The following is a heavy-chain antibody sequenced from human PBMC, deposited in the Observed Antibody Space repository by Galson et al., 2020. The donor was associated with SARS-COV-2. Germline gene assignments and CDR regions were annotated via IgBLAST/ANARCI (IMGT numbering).Heavy chain of an antibody. CDR1: GFTFSSYS. V-gene: IGHV3-48*02. Sequence: TGGSLRLSCAASGFTFSSYSMNWVRQAPGKGLEWVSYITRGSDTKYYADSVKGRFTVSRDNAKNSVYLHMKNLRDEDTAVYYCATEAHDYWGHGTLVTVSS. CDR2: ITRGSDTK. CDR3: ATEAHDY. J-gene: IGHJ4*01.